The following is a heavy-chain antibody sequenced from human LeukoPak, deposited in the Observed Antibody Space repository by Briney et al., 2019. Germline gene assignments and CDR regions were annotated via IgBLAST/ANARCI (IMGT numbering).Heavy chain of an antibody. J-gene: IGHJ4*02. CDR3: ASSGGDYLLFDD. D-gene: IGHD2-21*02. V-gene: IGHV3-30-3*01. CDR1: GFTFSSYA. CDR2: ISYDGSNK. Sequence: PGGSLRLSCAASGFTFSSYAMHWVRQAPGKGLEWVAVISYDGSNKYYADSVKGRFTISRDNSKNTLYLQMNSLRAEGTAVYYCASSGGDYLLFDDWGQGTLVTVSS.